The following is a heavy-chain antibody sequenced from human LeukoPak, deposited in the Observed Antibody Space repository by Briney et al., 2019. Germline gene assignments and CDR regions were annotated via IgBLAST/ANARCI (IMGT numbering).Heavy chain of an antibody. Sequence: GGSLRLSCAASGFTFSNYAMYWVRQAPGRGLEYVSAISTNGGSTDYANSVKGGFTISRDNSDNRVFLQMGTLRAEDMAVYYCARGGYHDSSGSFDYWGQGILVTVSS. CDR2: ISTNGGST. CDR3: ARGGYHDSSGSFDY. CDR1: GFTFSNYA. V-gene: IGHV3-64*01. D-gene: IGHD3-22*01. J-gene: IGHJ4*02.